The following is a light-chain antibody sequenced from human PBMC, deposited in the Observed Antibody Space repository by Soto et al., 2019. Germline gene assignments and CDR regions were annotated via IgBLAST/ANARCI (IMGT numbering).Light chain of an antibody. V-gene: IGKV1-39*01. J-gene: IGKJ5*01. CDR2: ATS. Sequence: DIQMTQSPSSLSASVGDRVNITCRASQTVSSYLNWYQQKPGTVPKLLIYATSNLQSGVPSRFSGRGFGTDFTLTISSLQPEDFATYYCQQSYSTRITFGQGTRLEIK. CDR3: QQSYSTRIT. CDR1: QTVSSY.